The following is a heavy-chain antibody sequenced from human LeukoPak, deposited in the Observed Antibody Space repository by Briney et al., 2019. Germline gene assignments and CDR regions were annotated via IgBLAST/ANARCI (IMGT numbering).Heavy chain of an antibody. CDR2: IYYSGST. D-gene: IGHD2-15*01. Sequence: SETLSLTCSVSGASINGYYWNWIRQPPGQGLQWIGHIYYSGSTSYNLSLKSRVTISVDTSKNQFSLKLTSVTDVDTAVYYCARGGVTATHYYYGMDVWGKGTTVTVSS. J-gene: IGHJ6*04. CDR1: GASINGYY. CDR3: ARGGVTATHYYYGMDV. V-gene: IGHV4-59*01.